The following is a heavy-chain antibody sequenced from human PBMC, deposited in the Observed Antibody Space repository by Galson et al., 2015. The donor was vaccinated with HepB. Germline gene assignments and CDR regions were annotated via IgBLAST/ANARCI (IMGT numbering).Heavy chain of an antibody. CDR2: ISNDGSKK. J-gene: IGHJ4*02. D-gene: IGHD4-23*01. V-gene: IGHV3-30-3*01. CDR1: GFSFSTYA. CDR3: ARDPREDTRRYRTTLVAPGWSNYFGN. Sequence: SLRLSCAASGFSFSTYAMHWVRQAPGQGLEWVAVISNDGSKKYFADSVKGRFTISRDNSQDTLFLQMTSLRIEDTAVYYCARDPREDTRRYRTTLVAPGWSNYFGNWGQGALVTVSS.